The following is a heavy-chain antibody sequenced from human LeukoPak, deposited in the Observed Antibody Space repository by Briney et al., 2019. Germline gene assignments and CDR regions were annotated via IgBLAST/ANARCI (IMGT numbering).Heavy chain of an antibody. CDR1: GGSFSGYC. V-gene: IGHV4-34*01. CDR2: INHSGST. Sequence: SETLSLTCSVYGGSFSGYCWSWIRQPPGKGLEWIGEINHSGSTDYNPSLKTRVTISLDRSKDQFSLKLTSVTAADTAVYYCTRGKPETVFDSWGRGTLVTVSS. J-gene: IGHJ4*01. CDR3: TRGKPETVFDS.